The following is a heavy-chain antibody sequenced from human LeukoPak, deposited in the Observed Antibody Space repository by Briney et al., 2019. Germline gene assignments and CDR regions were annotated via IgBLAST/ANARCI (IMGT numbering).Heavy chain of an antibody. V-gene: IGHV3-15*01. Sequence: GGSLRLSCAASGFSFNIGWMSWVRQAPGKGLEWVGRIKSKPDGGTTDYAAPVKGRFIISRDDSKNMLSLQMSSLKTEDTAMYYCTTVGYSDYVADNWGQGTLVTVSS. J-gene: IGHJ4*02. CDR3: TTVGYSDYVADN. CDR2: IKSKPDGGTT. CDR1: GFSFNIGW. D-gene: IGHD5-12*01.